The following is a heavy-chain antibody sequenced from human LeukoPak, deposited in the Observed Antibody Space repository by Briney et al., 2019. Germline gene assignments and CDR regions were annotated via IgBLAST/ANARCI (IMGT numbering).Heavy chain of an antibody. D-gene: IGHD3-22*01. J-gene: IGHJ4*02. CDR3: ARDFYDSSGYYLDY. CDR1: GFTFSSYA. Sequence: GGSLRLSCAASGFTFSSYAMHWVRQAPGKGLEWVAVISYDGSNKYYADSVKGRFTISGDNSKNTLYLQMNSLRAEGTAVYYCARDFYDSSGYYLDYWGQGTLVTVSS. V-gene: IGHV3-30-3*01. CDR2: ISYDGSNK.